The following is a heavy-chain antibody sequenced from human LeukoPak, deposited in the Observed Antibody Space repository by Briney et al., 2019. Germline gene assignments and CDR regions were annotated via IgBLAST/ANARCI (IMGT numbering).Heavy chain of an antibody. Sequence: GGSLRLSCAASGFTFSSYWMSWVRQAPGKGLEWVANIKQDGSEKYYVDSVKGRFTISRDNAKNSLYLQMNRLRAEETAVYYCAKGYCSGGSCCRHSSFDLWGRGTLVTVSS. D-gene: IGHD2-15*01. CDR2: IKQDGSEK. CDR3: AKGYCSGGSCCRHSSFDL. CDR1: GFTFSSYW. J-gene: IGHJ2*01. V-gene: IGHV3-7*01.